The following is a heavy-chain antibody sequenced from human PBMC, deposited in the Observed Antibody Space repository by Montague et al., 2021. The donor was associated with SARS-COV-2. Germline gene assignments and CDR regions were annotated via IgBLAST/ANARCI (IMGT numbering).Heavy chain of an antibody. CDR1: GGSITGYY. J-gene: IGHJ3*02. Sequence: SETLSLTCTVSGGSITGYYWSWLRRPPGRGLEWIAYIYDGGAVNYNPSLRSRVTISTDTSKNQLSLKVNSVTAADTAVYYCVRDPPYGGPRGAYDIWGQGTMVTVSS. CDR2: IYDGGAV. CDR3: VRDPPYGGPRGAYDI. D-gene: IGHD4-23*01. V-gene: IGHV4-59*01.